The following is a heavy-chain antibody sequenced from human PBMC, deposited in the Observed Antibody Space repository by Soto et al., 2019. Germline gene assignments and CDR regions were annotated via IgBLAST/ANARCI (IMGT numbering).Heavy chain of an antibody. D-gene: IGHD3-10*01. CDR1: GFTFSSYS. J-gene: IGHJ6*03. V-gene: IGHV3-21*01. CDR2: ISSSSSYI. CDR3: ARDFSPGSGSYSFYYYYYYYMDV. Sequence: GGSLRLSCAASGFTFSSYSMNWVRQAPGKGLEWVSSISSSSSYIYYADSVKGRFTISRDNAKNSLYLQMNSLRAEDTAVYYCARDFSPGSGSYSFYYYYYYYMDVWGKGTTVTVSS.